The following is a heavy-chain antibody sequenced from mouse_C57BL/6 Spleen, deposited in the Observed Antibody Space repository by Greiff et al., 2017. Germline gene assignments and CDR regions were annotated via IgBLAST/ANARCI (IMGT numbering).Heavy chain of an antibody. Sequence: VQLQQPGAELVKPGASVKLSCKASGYTFTSYWMQWVKQRPGQGLEWIGEIDPSDSYTNYNQKFKGQATLTVDTSSSTAYMQLSSLTSEDSAVYYCARKVGQGDYWGQGTTLTVSS. J-gene: IGHJ2*01. CDR3: ARKVGQGDY. CDR1: GYTFTSYW. D-gene: IGHD3-3*01. V-gene: IGHV1-50*01. CDR2: IDPSDSYT.